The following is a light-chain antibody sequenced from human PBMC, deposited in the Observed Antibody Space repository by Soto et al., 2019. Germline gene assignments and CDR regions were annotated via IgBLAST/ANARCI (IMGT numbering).Light chain of an antibody. CDR3: QQSGSSPGT. CDR1: HSVSTNY. J-gene: IGKJ2*01. Sequence: DIVLTQSPGTLSLSPGERATLSCRASHSVSTNYLAWYQQKPGQAPSLLIYATSTRATGIPDRFRGSGSGTDFTLTISRLEPEDFAVYYCQQSGSSPGTFGQGTRLEIK. CDR2: ATS. V-gene: IGKV3-20*01.